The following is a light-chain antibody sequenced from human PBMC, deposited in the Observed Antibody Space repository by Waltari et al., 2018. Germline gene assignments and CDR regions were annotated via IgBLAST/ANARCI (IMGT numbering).Light chain of an antibody. CDR1: QSISSY. V-gene: IGKV1-39*01. Sequence: DIQMTQSPSSLSASVGDRVTITCRASQSISSYLTWYQQKPGKAPKHLVYGASSLKSGVPSRFSVSASGTDFTLTISSLQPEDFATYYCQHTDNTPRTFGQGTKLEIK. CDR3: QHTDNTPRT. J-gene: IGKJ2*01. CDR2: GAS.